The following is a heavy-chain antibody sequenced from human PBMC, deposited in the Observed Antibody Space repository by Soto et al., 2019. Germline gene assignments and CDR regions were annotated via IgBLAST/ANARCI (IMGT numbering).Heavy chain of an antibody. J-gene: IGHJ6*02. CDR1: GYTFTSYD. V-gene: IGHV1-8*01. D-gene: IGHD2-15*01. CDR2: MNPNSGNT. Sequence: QVQLVQSGAEVKKPGASVKVSCKASGYTFTSYDITWVRQATGQGLEWMGWMNPNSGNTGYAQKFQGRVTMTRNTSISTAYMELSSLRSEDTAVYYCARDGRNVLYYYYYGMDVWGQGTTVTVSS. CDR3: ARDGRNVLYYYYYGMDV.